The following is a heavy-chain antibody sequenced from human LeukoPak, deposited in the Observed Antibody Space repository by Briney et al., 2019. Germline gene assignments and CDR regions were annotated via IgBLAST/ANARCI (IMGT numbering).Heavy chain of an antibody. D-gene: IGHD6-19*01. CDR1: GFTFVSYG. J-gene: IGHJ2*01. Sequence: GGSLRLSCAASGFTFVSYGMHWVRQAPGKGLEWVAVIWYDGSNKYYADSVKGRFTISRDNSKKTLYLQMNSLRAEDTAVYYCARIYSSGPRPHWYFDLWGRGTLVTVS. V-gene: IGHV3-33*01. CDR3: ARIYSSGPRPHWYFDL. CDR2: IWYDGSNK.